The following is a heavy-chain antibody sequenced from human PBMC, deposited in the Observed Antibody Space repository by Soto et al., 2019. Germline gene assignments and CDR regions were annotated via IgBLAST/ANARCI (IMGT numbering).Heavy chain of an antibody. CDR3: VRVSEYLMFNYGMDV. V-gene: IGHV3-30-3*01. Sequence: QVHVVESGGGVVHPGRSLRLSCAVSGFTFSDYAMHWVRQAPGKGLEWVAAISYDGGSTYYADSVKGRFTFSRDNSNYMLYLQMNSLRPEDTALYYCVRVSEYLMFNYGMDVWGQGTTVLVSS. J-gene: IGHJ6*02. CDR2: ISYDGGST. D-gene: IGHD2-2*02. CDR1: GFTFSDYA.